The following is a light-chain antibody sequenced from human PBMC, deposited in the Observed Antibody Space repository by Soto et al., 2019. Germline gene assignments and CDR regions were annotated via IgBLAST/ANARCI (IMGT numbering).Light chain of an antibody. J-gene: IGLJ1*01. CDR1: SSNIGSNT. CDR2: TND. CDR3: SSWDDNLDAVV. Sequence: QSVLTQPPSASGTPGQRVTISCSGSSSNIGSNTVNWYQQLPGTAPKLLIYTNDQRPSGVPDRFSGSRSGTSASLAISGLQFEVEADYHCSSWDDNLDAVVFGAGTKVTVL. V-gene: IGLV1-44*01.